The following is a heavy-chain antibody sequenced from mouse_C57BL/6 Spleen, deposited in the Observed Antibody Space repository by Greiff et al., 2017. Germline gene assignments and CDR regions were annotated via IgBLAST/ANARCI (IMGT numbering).Heavy chain of an antibody. D-gene: IGHD1-1*02. CDR1: GFSLTSYG. CDR2: IWSDGST. V-gene: IGHV2-6*03. CDR3: ARGQCRGVGLDY. J-gene: IGHJ2*01. Sequence: QVQLKESGPGLVAPSQSLSITCTVSGFSLTSYGVHWVRQPPGKGLEWLVVIWSDGSTTYTSALKSRLSISKDNSKSQVFLKMNSLQTDDTAMYXCARGQCRGVGLDYWGQGTTLTVSS.